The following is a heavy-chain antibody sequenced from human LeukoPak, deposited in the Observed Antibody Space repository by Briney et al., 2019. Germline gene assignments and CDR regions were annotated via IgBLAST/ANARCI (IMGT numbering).Heavy chain of an antibody. CDR3: ARGEGERYYVDFFDY. D-gene: IGHD1-26*01. CDR2: FYYSGST. V-gene: IGHV4-59*11. Sequence: LETLSLIRSVSGGSLSGHYWSWFRQPPGKGLEWIGYFYYSGSTNYHPSLKSRVTISVDTSKNQFSLKVKSVTSADTAVYYCARGEGERYYVDFFDYWGHENFVAVSS. CDR1: GGSLSGHY. J-gene: IGHJ4*01.